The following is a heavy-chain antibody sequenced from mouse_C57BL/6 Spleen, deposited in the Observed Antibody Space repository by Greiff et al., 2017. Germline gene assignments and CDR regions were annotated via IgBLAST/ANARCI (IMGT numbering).Heavy chain of an antibody. CDR1: GYTFTSYW. Sequence: QVQLKQPGAELVKPGASVKLSCKASGYTFTSYWMHWVKQRPGQGLEWIGEIDPGDSYTNYNQKFKGKSTLTVDKSSSTAYMQLSSLTSEDSAVYYCARWGVTKGDFDVWGTGTTVTVSS. CDR3: ARWGVTKGDFDV. CDR2: IDPGDSYT. V-gene: IGHV1-69*01. D-gene: IGHD2-1*01. J-gene: IGHJ1*03.